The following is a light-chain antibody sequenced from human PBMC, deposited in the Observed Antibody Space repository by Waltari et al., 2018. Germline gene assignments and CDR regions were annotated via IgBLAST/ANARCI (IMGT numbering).Light chain of an antibody. CDR2: RND. CDR3: ATWDDRMNGHWV. Sequence: QSMLTQSPSASGTPGQRVTISCSGSSSNLGDHVVTRYQQLPGKAPKLLIYRNDQRPSGVPDRFSASKSGTSASLAISGLQSEDEADYYCATWDDRMNGHWVFGGGTKVTVL. V-gene: IGLV1-44*01. CDR1: SSNLGDHV. J-gene: IGLJ3*02.